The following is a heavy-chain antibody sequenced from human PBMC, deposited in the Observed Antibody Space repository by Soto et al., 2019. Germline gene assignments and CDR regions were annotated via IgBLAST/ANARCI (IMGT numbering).Heavy chain of an antibody. Sequence: SGGSLRLSCAASGFTFSTYCMHWVRQAPGKGLVWVSRIKSDGSSTNYADSVKGRFTISRDNAKNTLYLQMNSLRAEDTAVYYCARGTIAAAGTRAYGFDIWGQGTMVTVS. CDR1: GFTFSTYC. J-gene: IGHJ3*02. CDR2: IKSDGSST. D-gene: IGHD6-13*01. CDR3: ARGTIAAAGTRAYGFDI. V-gene: IGHV3-74*01.